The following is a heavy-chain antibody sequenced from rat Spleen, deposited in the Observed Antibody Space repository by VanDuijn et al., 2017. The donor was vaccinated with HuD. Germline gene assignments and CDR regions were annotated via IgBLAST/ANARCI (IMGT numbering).Heavy chain of an antibody. CDR2: IWGNGNT. CDR3: VRSHSSPDY. D-gene: IGHD1-2*01. CDR1: GFSLTDYS. Sequence: QVQMKESGPGLVQPSQTLSLTCTVSGFSLTDYSVHWVRQSPGKGLEWMGGIWGNGNTNYNSALKSRLSISRDTSKSQVFLKMNSLQTEDTATYYCVRSHSSPDYWGQGVMVTVSS. V-gene: IGHV2S54*01. J-gene: IGHJ2*01.